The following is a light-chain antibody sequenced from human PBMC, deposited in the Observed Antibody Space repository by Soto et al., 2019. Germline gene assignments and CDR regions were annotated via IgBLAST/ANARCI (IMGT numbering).Light chain of an antibody. V-gene: IGKV3-15*01. CDR1: HSVGSN. Sequence: VLTQSPTTLSMSPGERATLSCRASHSVGSNLAWYQQNPGQAPRLLIYGASTGATGVPARFSGSGSATQFTLTISSLQSEDFGFYYCQQYKQWPVAFGGGTKVEIK. J-gene: IGKJ4*01. CDR2: GAS. CDR3: QQYKQWPVA.